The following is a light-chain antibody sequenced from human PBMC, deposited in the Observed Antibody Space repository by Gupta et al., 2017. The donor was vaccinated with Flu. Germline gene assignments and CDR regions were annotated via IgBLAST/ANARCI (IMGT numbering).Light chain of an antibody. CDR2: GAS. Sequence: EIVLTQSPGTLSLSPGERATLSCRASQSLSANFLAWYQQKPGQAPRLLIYGASSRATGIPDRFSGSGSGKDFTLTISRREPEDFAVYYCQRHGGSPKWTFGQGTKVEIK. CDR1: QSLSANF. J-gene: IGKJ1*01. CDR3: QRHGGSPKWT. V-gene: IGKV3-20*01.